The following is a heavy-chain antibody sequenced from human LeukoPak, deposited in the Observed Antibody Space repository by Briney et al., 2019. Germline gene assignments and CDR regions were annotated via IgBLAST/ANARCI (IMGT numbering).Heavy chain of an antibody. Sequence: PGGSLRLSCTASGFTFGDYAMSWVRQAPGKGLEWVGFIRSKAYGGTTEYAASVKGRFTISRDDSKSIAYLQMNSLKTEDTAVYYCTRIRFLEWLPWGYFDYWGQGTLVTVSS. V-gene: IGHV3-49*04. J-gene: IGHJ4*02. CDR1: GFTFGDYA. CDR2: IRSKAYGGTT. D-gene: IGHD3-3*01. CDR3: TRIRFLEWLPWGYFDY.